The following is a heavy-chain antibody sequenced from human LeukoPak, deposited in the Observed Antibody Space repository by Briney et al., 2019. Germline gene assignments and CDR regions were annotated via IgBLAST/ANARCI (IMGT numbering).Heavy chain of an antibody. Sequence: GGSLRLSCAASGFTFSSYAMHWVRQASGRGLEWVAVISYDGSNKYYADSVKGRFTISRDNSKNTLYLQMNSLRAEDTAVYYCARDVHNYGLDYWGQGTLVTVSS. V-gene: IGHV3-30*01. D-gene: IGHD3-10*01. CDR1: GFTFSSYA. CDR3: ARDVHNYGLDY. CDR2: ISYDGSNK. J-gene: IGHJ4*02.